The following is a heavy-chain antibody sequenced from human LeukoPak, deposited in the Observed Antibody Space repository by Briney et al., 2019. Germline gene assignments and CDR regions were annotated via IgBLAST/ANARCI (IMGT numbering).Heavy chain of an antibody. V-gene: IGHV1-2*02. D-gene: IGHD1-26*01. CDR1: GYTFTGYY. CDR2: INPNSGGT. CDR3: ARVILGLLDAFDI. J-gene: IGHJ3*02. Sequence: ASVKVSCKASGYTFTGYYMHWVRQAPGQGLEWMGWINPNSGGTNYAQKFQGRVNMTRDTSISTAYMELSRLRSDDTAVYYCARVILGLLDAFDIWGQGTMVTVSS.